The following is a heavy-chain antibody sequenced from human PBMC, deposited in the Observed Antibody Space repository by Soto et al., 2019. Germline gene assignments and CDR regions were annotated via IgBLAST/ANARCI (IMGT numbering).Heavy chain of an antibody. CDR3: ARATHFDWSYFDY. CDR2: IIPILGIA. Sequence: SVKVSCKASGGTFSSYTISWVRQAPGQGLEWMGRIIPILGIANYAQKFQGRVTITADKPTSTAYMELSSLRSEDTAVYYCARATHFDWSYFDYWGQGTLVTVSS. CDR1: GGTFSSYT. D-gene: IGHD3-9*01. V-gene: IGHV1-69*02. J-gene: IGHJ4*02.